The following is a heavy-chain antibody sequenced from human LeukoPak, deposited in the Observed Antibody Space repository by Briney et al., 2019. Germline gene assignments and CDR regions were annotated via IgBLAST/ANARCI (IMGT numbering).Heavy chain of an antibody. Sequence: GGSLRLSCAASGFAFSSSVMTWVRQAPGKGLEWVSGITGSGGSTYYADSVKGRFTISRDNSKNTLYLQMNSLRAEDTAIYYCAKVGGGDPGFDYWGQGTLVTVSS. CDR1: GFAFSSSV. CDR2: ITGSGGST. V-gene: IGHV3-23*01. D-gene: IGHD2-21*02. CDR3: AKVGGGDPGFDY. J-gene: IGHJ4*02.